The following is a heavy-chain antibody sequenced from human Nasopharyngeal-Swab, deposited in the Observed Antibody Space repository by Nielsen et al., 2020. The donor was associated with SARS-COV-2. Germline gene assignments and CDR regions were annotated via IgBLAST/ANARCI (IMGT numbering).Heavy chain of an antibody. D-gene: IGHD1-26*01. V-gene: IGHV4-39*01. Sequence: SETLSLTCTVSGGSISSSNYYWGWIRQPPGKGLEWIGSIHYSGSTYYNPSLKSRVTISVDTSKNQFSLKLSSVAAADTAVYYCARQLVGATGYDYWGQGTLVTVSS. CDR2: IHYSGST. CDR3: ARQLVGATGYDY. J-gene: IGHJ4*02. CDR1: GGSISSSNYY.